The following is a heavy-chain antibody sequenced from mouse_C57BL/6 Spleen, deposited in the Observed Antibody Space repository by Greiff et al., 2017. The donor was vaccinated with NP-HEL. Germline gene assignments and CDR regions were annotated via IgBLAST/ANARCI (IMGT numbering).Heavy chain of an antibody. J-gene: IGHJ2*01. CDR1: GYSFTGYY. Sequence: VQLQQSGPELVKPGASVKISCKASGYSFTGYYMNWVKQSPEKSLEWIGEINPSTGGTTYNQKFKAKATLTVDKSSSTAYMQLKSLTSEDSAVYYCARSEYYGSTLDYWGQGTTLTVSS. CDR2: INPSTGGT. V-gene: IGHV1-42*01. CDR3: ARSEYYGSTLDY. D-gene: IGHD1-1*01.